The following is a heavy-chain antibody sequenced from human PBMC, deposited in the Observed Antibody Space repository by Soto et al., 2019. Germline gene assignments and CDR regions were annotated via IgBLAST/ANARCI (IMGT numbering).Heavy chain of an antibody. CDR1: GFTFSSYA. V-gene: IGHV3-23*01. Sequence: EVQLLESGGGLVQPGGSLRLSWAASGFTFSSYAMSWVRQAPGKGLEWVSAISGSGGSTYYADSVKGRFTISRDNSKNTLYLQMNSLRAEDTAVYYCPKAFSDYYDSSGYFHSWGQGTMVTVSS. CDR3: PKAFSDYYDSSGYFHS. CDR2: ISGSGGST. J-gene: IGHJ4*02. D-gene: IGHD3-22*01.